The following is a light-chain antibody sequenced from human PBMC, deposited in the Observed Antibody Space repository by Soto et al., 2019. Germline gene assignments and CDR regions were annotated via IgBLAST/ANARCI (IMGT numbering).Light chain of an antibody. CDR3: QRYGRSPYT. V-gene: IGKV3-20*01. CDR2: GAS. CDR1: QSVSSNY. Sequence: DIVLTQSPGTLSLSPGERATLSCRASQSVSSNYLAWYQQKPGQAPRLLIYGASSRATGIPDRFSGSVSGTDFTLTISRLEPEDFAVYYCQRYGRSPYTFGQGPKLEIK. J-gene: IGKJ2*01.